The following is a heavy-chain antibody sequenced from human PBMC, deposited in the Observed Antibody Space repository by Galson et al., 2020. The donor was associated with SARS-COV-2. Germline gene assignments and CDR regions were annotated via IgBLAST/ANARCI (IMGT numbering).Heavy chain of an antibody. CDR1: GASINSRNYY. D-gene: IGHD3-22*01. CDR3: ARHWYFDSSCYDYFDT. J-gene: IGHJ4*02. Sequence: SETLSLTCAVPGASINSRNYYWAWIRQPPGKGLEWIGSFYYSGTTHYNPSFKSRVAIHIDTSKKPFSLNLNSLTTADTAIYYCARHWYFDSSCYDYFDTWGQGTLVSVSS. V-gene: IGHV4-39*02. CDR2: FYYSGTT.